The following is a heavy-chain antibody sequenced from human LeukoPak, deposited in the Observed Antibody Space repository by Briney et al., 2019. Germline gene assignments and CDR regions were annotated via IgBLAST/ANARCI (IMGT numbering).Heavy chain of an antibody. CDR1: GGSISSYY. V-gene: IGHV4-59*08. CDR3: ARLRDAFDI. CDR2: IYYSGST. D-gene: IGHD4-17*01. J-gene: IGHJ3*02. Sequence: PSETLSLTCTVSGGSISSYYWSWIRQPPGKGLEWIGYIYYSGSTNYNPSLKSRVTISVDTSKNQFSLKLSSVTAADTAVYYCARLRDAFDIRGQGTMVTVSS.